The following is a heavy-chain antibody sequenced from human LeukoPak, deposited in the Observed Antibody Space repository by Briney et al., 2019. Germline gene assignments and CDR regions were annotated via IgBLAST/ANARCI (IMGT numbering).Heavy chain of an antibody. V-gene: IGHV3-20*04. J-gene: IGHJ4*02. D-gene: IGHD3-22*01. CDR3: ARVLHKRNYDSSDYYGY. Sequence: GGSLRLSCEGSGFTFDDYGISWVRHVPGKGLQWVSGINWNGAATGHGDSVKGRFTVSRDNAKNSLYLQMNSLRAEDTAVYYCARVLHKRNYDSSDYYGYWGQGTLVTVSS. CDR2: INWNGAAT. CDR1: GFTFDDYG.